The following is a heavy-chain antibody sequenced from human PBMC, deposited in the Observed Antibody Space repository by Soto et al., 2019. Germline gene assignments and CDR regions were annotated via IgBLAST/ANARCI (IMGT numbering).Heavy chain of an antibody. D-gene: IGHD3-22*01. J-gene: IGHJ4*02. CDR3: ARDGYYDSSGYRSDFDY. CDR1: GYTFTSYG. V-gene: IGHV1-18*01. Sequence: QVQLVQSGAEVKKPGASVKVSCKASGYTFTSYGISWVRQAPGQGLEWMGWISAYNGNTNYAQKLQGRITMTTDTSTSTAYMELRSLRSDDTAVYYCARDGYYDSSGYRSDFDYWGQGTLVTVSS. CDR2: ISAYNGNT.